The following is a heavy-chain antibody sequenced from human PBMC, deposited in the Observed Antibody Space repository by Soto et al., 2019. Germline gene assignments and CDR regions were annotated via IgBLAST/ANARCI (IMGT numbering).Heavy chain of an antibody. CDR3: AKDIDIVVVPAAIGSAWFSYNGMDV. Sequence: GGSLRLSCAASGFTFSSYGMHWVRQAPGKGLEWVAVISYDGSNKYYADSVKGRFTISRDNSKNTLYLQMNSLRAEDTAVYYCAKDIDIVVVPAAIGSAWFSYNGMDVWGQGTTVTVSS. CDR1: GFTFSSYG. J-gene: IGHJ6*02. D-gene: IGHD2-2*01. V-gene: IGHV3-30*18. CDR2: ISYDGSNK.